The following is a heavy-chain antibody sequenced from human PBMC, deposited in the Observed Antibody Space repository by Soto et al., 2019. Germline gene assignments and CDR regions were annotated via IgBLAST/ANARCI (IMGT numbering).Heavy chain of an antibody. V-gene: IGHV1-58*02. D-gene: IGHD2-15*01. J-gene: IGHJ4*02. Sequence: SVKVSCKASGFTFTSSAMQWVRQARGQRLEWIGWIVVGSGNTNYAQKFQERVTITRDMSTSTAYMELSSLRSEDTAVYYCAATRLGFCSGGSCYPYYFDYWGQGTLVTVSS. CDR2: IVVGSGNT. CDR1: GFTFTSSA. CDR3: AATRLGFCSGGSCYPYYFDY.